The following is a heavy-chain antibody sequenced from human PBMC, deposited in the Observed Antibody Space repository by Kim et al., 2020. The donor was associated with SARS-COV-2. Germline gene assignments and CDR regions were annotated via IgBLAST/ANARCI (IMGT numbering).Heavy chain of an antibody. D-gene: IGHD3-16*01. V-gene: IGHV3-33*01. CDR2: IWYDGSNK. Sequence: GGSLRLSCAASGFTFSTYGMHWVRQAQGKGLEWVAVIWYDGSNKYYADSVKGRFTISRDNSKNTLYLQINSLRAEDTAVYDCARDSRGIWYYFDYWGQGT. CDR3: ARDSRGIWYYFDY. J-gene: IGHJ4*02. CDR1: GFTFSTYG.